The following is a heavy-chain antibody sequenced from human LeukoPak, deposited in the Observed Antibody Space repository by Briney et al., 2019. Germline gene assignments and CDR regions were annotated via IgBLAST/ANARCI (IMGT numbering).Heavy chain of an antibody. V-gene: IGHV1-24*01. CDR3: ANLIVATIPNYYGMDV. CDR1: GYTLTELS. CDR2: FDPEDGET. Sequence: ASVKVSCKVSGYTLTELSMHWVRQAPGKGLEWMGGFDPEDGETIYAQKFQGRVTMTEDTSTDTAYMELSSLRSEDTAVYYCANLIVATIPNYYGMDVWGQGTTVTVSS. D-gene: IGHD5-12*01. J-gene: IGHJ6*02.